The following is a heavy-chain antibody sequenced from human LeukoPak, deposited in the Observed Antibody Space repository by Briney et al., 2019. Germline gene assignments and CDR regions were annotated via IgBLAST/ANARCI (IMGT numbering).Heavy chain of an antibody. CDR1: GFSLSTSGVG. V-gene: IGHV2-5*02. CDR3: AHTVTYSLGDAFDI. D-gene: IGHD2-15*01. Sequence: SGPTLVKPTQTLTLTCTFSGFSLSTSGVGVGWFRQPPRKALEWLALIYWDDAKRYSPSLKNRLTITQDPSNKQVVLTMTNMDPVDTATYYCAHTVTYSLGDAFDIWGQGTMVTVSS. CDR2: IYWDDAK. J-gene: IGHJ3*02.